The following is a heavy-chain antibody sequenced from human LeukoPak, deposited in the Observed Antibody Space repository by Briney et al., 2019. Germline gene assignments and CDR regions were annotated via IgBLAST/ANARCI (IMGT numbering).Heavy chain of an antibody. Sequence: ASVKVSCKASGGTFSSYAISWVRLAPGQGLEWMGGIIPIFGTANYAQKFQGRVTITADESTSTAYMELSSLRSEDTAVYYCARSGPTYRVKLYGMDVWGQGTTVTVSS. V-gene: IGHV1-69*13. J-gene: IGHJ6*02. CDR1: GGTFSSYA. CDR3: ARSGPTYRVKLYGMDV. CDR2: IIPIFGTA. D-gene: IGHD5/OR15-5a*01.